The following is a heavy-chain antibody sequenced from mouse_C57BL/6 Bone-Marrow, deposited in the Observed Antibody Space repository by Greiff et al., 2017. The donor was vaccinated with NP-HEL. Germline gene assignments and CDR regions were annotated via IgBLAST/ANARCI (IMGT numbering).Heavy chain of an antibody. V-gene: IGHV1-82*01. CDR2: IYPGDGDT. Sequence: VQLQQSGPELVKPGASVKISCKASGYAFSSSWMNWVKQRPGKGLEWIGRIYPGDGDTNYNGKFKGKATLTADKSSSTAYMQLSSLTSEDSAVYFCARSAYGNSYYFDYWGQGTTLTVSS. CDR1: GYAFSSSW. J-gene: IGHJ2*01. D-gene: IGHD2-1*01. CDR3: ARSAYGNSYYFDY.